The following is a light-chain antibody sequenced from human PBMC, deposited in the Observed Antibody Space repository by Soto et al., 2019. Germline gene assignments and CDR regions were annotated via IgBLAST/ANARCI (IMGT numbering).Light chain of an antibody. V-gene: IGKV3-11*01. CDR3: QERSGWPRGT. J-gene: IGKJ4*01. CDR2: AAS. CDR1: QYIVYN. Sequence: EVVLTQSPATLSLSPGERATLSCRTSQYIVYNLAWFQQKPGQTPRLLILAASQRAAGVPARFRGSGSGTDFTLTISSLEPEDFAVYYCQERSGWPRGTFGGGTKVEIK.